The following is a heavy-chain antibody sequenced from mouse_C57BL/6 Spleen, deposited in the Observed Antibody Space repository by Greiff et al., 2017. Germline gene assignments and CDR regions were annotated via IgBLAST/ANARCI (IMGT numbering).Heavy chain of an antibody. D-gene: IGHD1-1*01. CDR3: ARGYYYGSSWYFDV. CDR2: IYPGDGDT. V-gene: IGHV1-82*01. J-gene: IGHJ1*03. Sequence: VMLVESGPELVKPGASVKISCKASGYAFSSSWMNWVKQRPGKGLEWIGRIYPGDGDTNYNGKFKGKATLTADKSSSTAYMQLSSLTSEDSAVYFCARGYYYGSSWYFDVWGTGTTVTVAS. CDR1: GYAFSSSW.